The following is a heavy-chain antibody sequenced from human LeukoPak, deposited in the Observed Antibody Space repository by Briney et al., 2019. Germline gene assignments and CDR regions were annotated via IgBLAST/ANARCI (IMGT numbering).Heavy chain of an antibody. J-gene: IGHJ4*02. CDR3: ARYRGSKWIQLGSPFDY. V-gene: IGHV4-34*01. D-gene: IGHD5-18*01. CDR1: GGSFSGYY. Sequence: SETLSLTCAVYGGSFSGYYWSWIRQPPGKGLEWIGEINHSGSTNYNPSLKSRVTISVDTSKNRFSLKLSSVTAADTAVYYCARYRGSKWIQLGSPFDYWGQGTLVTVSS. CDR2: INHSGST.